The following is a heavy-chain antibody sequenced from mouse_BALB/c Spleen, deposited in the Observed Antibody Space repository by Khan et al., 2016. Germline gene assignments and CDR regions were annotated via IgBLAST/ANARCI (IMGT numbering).Heavy chain of an antibody. CDR3: NVITTAY. Sequence: EVQLQESGAELVRSGASVKLSCTATGFNIKDYYMHWVKQRPEQGLEWIGWIDPENGDTEYAPKFQGKATMTADTSSNTAYLQLSSLTSEDTAVXYCNVITTAYWGQGTLVTVSA. V-gene: IGHV14-4*02. CDR2: IDPENGDT. J-gene: IGHJ3*01. D-gene: IGHD2-4*01. CDR1: GFNIKDYY.